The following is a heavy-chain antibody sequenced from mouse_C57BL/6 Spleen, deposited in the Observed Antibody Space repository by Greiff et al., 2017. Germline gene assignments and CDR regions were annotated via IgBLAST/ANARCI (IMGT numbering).Heavy chain of an antibody. CDR2: ISDGGSYT. Sequence: DVMLVESGGGLVKPGGSLKLSCAASGFTFSSYAMSWVRQTPEKRLEWVATISDGGSYTYYPDNVKGRFTISRDNAKNNLYLQMSHLKSEDTAMYYCARERGDLAWFAYWGQGTLVTVSA. V-gene: IGHV5-4*01. J-gene: IGHJ3*01. CDR3: ARERGDLAWFAY. CDR1: GFTFSSYA.